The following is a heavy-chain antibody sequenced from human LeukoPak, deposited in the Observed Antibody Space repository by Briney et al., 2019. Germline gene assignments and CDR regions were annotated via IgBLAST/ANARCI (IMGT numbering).Heavy chain of an antibody. CDR2: IKQDGSVK. V-gene: IGHV3-7*01. Sequence: GGSLRLSCAASGFTFSSYWMSWVRQAPGKGLEWVANIKQDGSVKYYVDSVKGRFTISRDNAKNSLYLQMNSLRAEDTAVYYCARAGGWLVQAGWFDPWGQGTLVTVSS. D-gene: IGHD6-19*01. CDR1: GFTFSSYW. J-gene: IGHJ5*02. CDR3: ARAGGWLVQAGWFDP.